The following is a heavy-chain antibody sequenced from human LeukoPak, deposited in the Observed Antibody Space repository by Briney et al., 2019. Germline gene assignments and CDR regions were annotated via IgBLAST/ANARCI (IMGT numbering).Heavy chain of an antibody. CDR3: AASWNDERCFDP. CDR2: IFNTGPA. V-gene: IGHV4-61*10. D-gene: IGHD1-1*01. CDR1: GASVSTTPYY. Sequence: PSETLSLTCKVSGASVSTTPYYWTWIRQPAGKGLEWIGRIFNTGPANYNPSFKSRVTISLDTSKNEFSLNLNSVTAADKAVYFCAASWNDERCFDPWGQGTLVIVSS. J-gene: IGHJ5*02.